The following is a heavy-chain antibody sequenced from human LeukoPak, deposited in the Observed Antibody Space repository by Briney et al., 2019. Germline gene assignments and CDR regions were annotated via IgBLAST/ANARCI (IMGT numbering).Heavy chain of an antibody. CDR1: GFIFSGHT. V-gene: IGHV3-21*06. CDR2: ISTSSTYI. Sequence: PGGSLRLSCAGSGFIFSGHTMNWVRQAPGRGPEWVSSISTSSTYIYYTDSVKGRFTISRDNTKNSLFLQMSSLRAEDTATYYCVRKMKTGSSSGDYDYWGQGVQVTVSS. CDR3: VRKMKTGSSSGDYDY. J-gene: IGHJ4*02. D-gene: IGHD1-1*01.